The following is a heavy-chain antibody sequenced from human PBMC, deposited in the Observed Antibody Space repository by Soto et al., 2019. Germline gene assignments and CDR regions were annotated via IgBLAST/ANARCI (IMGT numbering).Heavy chain of an antibody. CDR3: ARDAQSEAGGMDV. CDR1: GGTFSTYT. CDR2: IMPIFGTT. D-gene: IGHD6-25*01. J-gene: IGHJ6*02. V-gene: IGHV1-69*13. Sequence: SVKVSCKASGGTFSTYTISWVRQAPGQGLEWMGGIMPIFGTTSTAQRFQGRVTITADESTSTAYMELSSLRSEDTAVYYCARDAQSEAGGMDVWGQGTTVTVSS.